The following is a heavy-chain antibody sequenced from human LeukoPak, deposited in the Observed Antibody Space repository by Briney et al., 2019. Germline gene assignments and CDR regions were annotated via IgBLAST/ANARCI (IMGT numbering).Heavy chain of an antibody. D-gene: IGHD6-19*01. Sequence: SETLSLTCTVSGGSISSYYWIWIRQPPGKGLEGIGYIYYSGSTNYNPSLKSRVTISVDTSKNQFSLKLSSVTAADTAVYYCARGLVAGAIDYWGQGTLVTVSS. CDR2: IYYSGST. CDR1: GGSISSYY. CDR3: ARGLVAGAIDY. J-gene: IGHJ4*02. V-gene: IGHV4-59*01.